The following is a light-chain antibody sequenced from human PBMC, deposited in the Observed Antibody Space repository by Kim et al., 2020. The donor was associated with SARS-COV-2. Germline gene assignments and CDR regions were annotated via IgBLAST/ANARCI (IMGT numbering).Light chain of an antibody. J-gene: IGLJ1*01. CDR3: QSADSSGTYV. Sequence: SYELTQPPSVSVFPGQTARITCSGDALPKQYAYWYQQKPGQAPVLVIYKDSERPSGIPERFSGSSSGTTVTLTISGVQAEDEADYYCQSADSSGTYVFGPGTKVTVL. V-gene: IGLV3-25*03. CDR2: KDS. CDR1: ALPKQY.